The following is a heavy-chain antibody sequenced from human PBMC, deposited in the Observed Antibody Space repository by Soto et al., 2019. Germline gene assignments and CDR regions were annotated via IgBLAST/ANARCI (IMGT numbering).Heavy chain of an antibody. CDR2: ISGSGGST. J-gene: IGHJ6*03. D-gene: IGHD6-13*01. CDR3: AKAPAEQQLVLYYYYMDV. CDR1: GFTFSSYA. V-gene: IGHV3-23*01. Sequence: GGSLRLSSAASGFTFSSYAMSWVRQAPGKGLEWVSAISGSGGSTYYADSVKGRFTISRDNSKNTLYLQMNSLRAEDTAVYYCAKAPAEQQLVLYYYYMDVWGKGTTVTVSS.